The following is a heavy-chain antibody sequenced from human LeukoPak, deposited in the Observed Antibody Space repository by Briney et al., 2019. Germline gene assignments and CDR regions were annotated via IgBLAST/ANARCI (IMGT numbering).Heavy chain of an antibody. CDR3: AKDDAWRGSPR. Sequence: GGSLSFSCAASGFTFSYYAMSWVRQAPGKGLEWVSAISGSGGSTYNAHTVKGRFTITRDNSKNTLYLQMNSLRAEDTAVYYCAKDDAWRGSPRWGQGTLVTVSS. CDR1: GFTFSYYA. D-gene: IGHD1-26*01. J-gene: IGHJ4*02. CDR2: ISGSGGST. V-gene: IGHV3-23*01.